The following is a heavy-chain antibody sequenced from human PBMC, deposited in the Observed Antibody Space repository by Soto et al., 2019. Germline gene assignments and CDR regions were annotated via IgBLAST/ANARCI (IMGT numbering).Heavy chain of an antibody. J-gene: IGHJ3*01. Sequence: QVQLVQSGAEVRKPGSSVKVSCKALGGTFSTYIISWVRQAPGQGLAWMGRIIPIPDITNYAQKFQGRATGTADRPTSTAYLELTSRKSEDTAVYYCERDRITTRGDDFDLWGQGTMVTVSS. D-gene: IGHD3-3*01. CDR2: IIPIPDIT. V-gene: IGHV1-69*08. CDR3: ERDRITTRGDDFDL. CDR1: GGTFSTYI.